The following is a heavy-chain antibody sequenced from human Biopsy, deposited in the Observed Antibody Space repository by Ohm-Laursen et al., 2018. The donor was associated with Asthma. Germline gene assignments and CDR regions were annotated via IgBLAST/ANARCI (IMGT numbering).Heavy chain of an antibody. D-gene: IGHD3-9*01. Sequence: SVKVSCKPSGYTFIHYAIHWVRQAPGQRLEWMGWINAGNGITKYSQKFQGRVTITRDTSASTAYMDLRSLRSEDTAMYYCARTYYDFLTGQVNDAFALWGQGTMVTVSS. CDR2: INAGNGIT. V-gene: IGHV1-3*01. CDR1: GYTFIHYA. CDR3: ARTYYDFLTGQVNDAFAL. J-gene: IGHJ3*01.